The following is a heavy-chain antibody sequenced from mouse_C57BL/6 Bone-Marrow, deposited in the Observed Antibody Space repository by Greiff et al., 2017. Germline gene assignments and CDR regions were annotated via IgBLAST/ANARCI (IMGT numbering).Heavy chain of an antibody. CDR1: GYIFTEYT. J-gene: IGHJ2*01. CDR2: FYPGSGSI. CDR3: ARHERYYDYEGYFDY. Sequence: VQLQQSGAELVKPGASVKLSCKASGYIFTEYTIHWVKQRSGQGLEWIGWFYPGSGSIKYNERFKDKATLTADKSSKPVYMELSRLTSEDSAVFFCARHERYYDYEGYFDYWGQGTTLTVSS. D-gene: IGHD2-4*01. V-gene: IGHV1-62-2*01.